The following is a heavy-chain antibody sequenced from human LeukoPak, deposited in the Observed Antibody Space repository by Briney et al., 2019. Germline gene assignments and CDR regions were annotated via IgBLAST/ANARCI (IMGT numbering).Heavy chain of an antibody. CDR1: GGTFSSYA. D-gene: IGHD3-22*01. CDR2: IIPIFGTA. Sequence: ASVKVSCKASGGTFSSYAISWVRQAPGQGLEWMGGIIPIFGTANYAQKFQGRVTMTEDTSTDTAYMELSSLRSEDTAVYYCATWRGYDSSGLDAFDIWGQGTMVTVSS. CDR3: ATWRGYDSSGLDAFDI. J-gene: IGHJ3*02. V-gene: IGHV1-69*06.